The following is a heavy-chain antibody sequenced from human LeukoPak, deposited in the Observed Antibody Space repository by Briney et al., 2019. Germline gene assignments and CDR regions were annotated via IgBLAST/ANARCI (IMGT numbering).Heavy chain of an antibody. Sequence: GGSLRLSCAASGFTFSSYGMHWVRQAPGKGLEWVAFIRYDGSNKYYADSVKGRFTISRDNSKNTLYLQMNSLRAEDTAVYYCAKDGSSPPYYYYYYMDVWGKGTTVTVSS. CDR1: GFTFSSYG. CDR3: AKDGSSPPYYYYYYMDV. D-gene: IGHD6-6*01. V-gene: IGHV3-30*02. J-gene: IGHJ6*03. CDR2: IRYDGSNK.